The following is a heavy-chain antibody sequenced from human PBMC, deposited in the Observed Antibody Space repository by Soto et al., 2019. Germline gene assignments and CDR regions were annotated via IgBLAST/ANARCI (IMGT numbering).Heavy chain of an antibody. CDR3: ASRDPGTSVDY. V-gene: IGHV4-4*07. D-gene: IGHD1-7*01. CDR2: IYSDGST. CDR1: GGSIIGYY. J-gene: IGHJ4*02. Sequence: SETLSLTCTVSGGSIIGYYWSCIRQPAGKGLEWIGRIYSDGSTNYNPSLKSRVTISLDKSENQFSLKVTSLTAADTAVYYCASRDPGTSVDYWGQGTLVTVSS.